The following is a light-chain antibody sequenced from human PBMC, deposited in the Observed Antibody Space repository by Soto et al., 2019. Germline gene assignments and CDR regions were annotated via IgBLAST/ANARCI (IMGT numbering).Light chain of an antibody. CDR3: QQQNTWPPYT. CDR1: HSVSSK. CDR2: GES. Sequence: EIVMTQSPATLSVSPAERSALSCRASHSVSSKLAWYQQKPGQAPRLLIYGESTRANGVPARFSGSGSGTAFTHTISSLQSEDFAVYYCQQQNTWPPYTFGQGTKLEIK. J-gene: IGKJ2*01. V-gene: IGKV3-15*01.